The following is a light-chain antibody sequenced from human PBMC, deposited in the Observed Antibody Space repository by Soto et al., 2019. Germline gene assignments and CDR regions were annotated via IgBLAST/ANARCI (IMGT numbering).Light chain of an antibody. J-gene: IGKJ2*01. V-gene: IGKV3-15*01. CDR3: QQYNNWPLYT. CDR2: GAS. CDR1: QSVSSN. Sequence: EIVMTQSPATLSVSPGERATLSCRVSQSVSSNLAWYQQKPGQAPRLLIYGASTRATGIPARFSGSGSGTEFTLTISSRQSEEFAVDYCQQYNNWPLYTFGQGTKLEIK.